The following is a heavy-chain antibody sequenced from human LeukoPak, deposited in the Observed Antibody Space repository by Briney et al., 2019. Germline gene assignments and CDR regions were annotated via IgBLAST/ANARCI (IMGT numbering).Heavy chain of an antibody. CDR2: IYSGGST. CDR1: GFTVSSNY. CDR3: AREATVTTGGSYASDI. D-gene: IGHD4-17*01. J-gene: IGHJ3*02. Sequence: GGSLRLSCAASGFTVSSNYMSWVRQAPGKGLEWVSVIYSGGSTYYADSVKGRFTISRDNSKNTLYLQMNSLRAEDTAVYYCAREATVTTGGSYASDIWGQGTMVTVSS. V-gene: IGHV3-53*01.